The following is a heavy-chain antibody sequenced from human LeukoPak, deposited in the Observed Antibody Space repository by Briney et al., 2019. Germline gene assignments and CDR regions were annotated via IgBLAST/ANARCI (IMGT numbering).Heavy chain of an antibody. CDR2: INHSGST. CDR3: ARGEGGRDGYNLWFDP. V-gene: IGHV4-34*01. CDR1: GGSFSGYY. J-gene: IGHJ5*02. D-gene: IGHD5-24*01. Sequence: PSETLSLTCAVYGGSFSGYYWSWIRQPPGKGLEWIGEINHSGSTNYNPSLKSRVTISVDTSKNQFSLKLSSVTAADTAMYYCARGEGGRDGYNLWFDPWGQGTLVTVSS.